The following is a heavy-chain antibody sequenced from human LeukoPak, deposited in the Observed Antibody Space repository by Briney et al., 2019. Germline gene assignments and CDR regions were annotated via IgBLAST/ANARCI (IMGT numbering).Heavy chain of an antibody. J-gene: IGHJ4*02. CDR2: MNPNSGNT. Sequence: GASVKVSCKASGYTFTGYYIHWVRQAPGQGLEWMGWMNPNSGNTGYAQKFQGRVTMTRNTSISTAYMELSSLRSEDTAVYYCARVPHKLGDYWGQGTLVTVSS. V-gene: IGHV1-8*02. D-gene: IGHD2-21*01. CDR3: ARVPHKLGDY. CDR1: GYTFTGYY.